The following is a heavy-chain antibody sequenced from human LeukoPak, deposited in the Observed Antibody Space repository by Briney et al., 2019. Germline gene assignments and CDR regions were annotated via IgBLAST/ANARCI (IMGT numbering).Heavy chain of an antibody. V-gene: IGHV3-30*03. D-gene: IGHD3-22*01. CDR1: GFTFSTYS. CDR2: ISSDGSLK. J-gene: IGHJ4*02. Sequence: GGSLRLSCAASGFTFSTYSMNWVRQAPGKGLEWVAVISSDGSLKYYADSLKGLFTISRDNSKNTLYLQVNSLRAEDTAVYYCTYDSRGYSFDYWGQGTLVIVSS. CDR3: TYDSRGYSFDY.